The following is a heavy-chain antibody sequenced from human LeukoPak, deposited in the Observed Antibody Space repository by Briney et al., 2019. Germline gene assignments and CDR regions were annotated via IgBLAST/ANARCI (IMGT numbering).Heavy chain of an antibody. CDR3: ASQGGHYFDY. J-gene: IGHJ4*02. D-gene: IGHD3-16*01. Sequence: GALRLSCAASKFGFSRYWMSWGRQAPGKGLEWVANINEDGSENYYVDSVKGRFTISRDNAKNSLYLQMNSLRAEDTAVYYCASQGGHYFDYWGQGTLVTVSS. V-gene: IGHV3-7*01. CDR1: KFGFSRYW. CDR2: INEDGSEN.